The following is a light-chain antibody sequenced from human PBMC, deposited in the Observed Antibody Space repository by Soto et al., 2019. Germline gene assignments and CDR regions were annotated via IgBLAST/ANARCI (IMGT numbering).Light chain of an antibody. J-gene: IGKJ1*01. Sequence: DLQMTQSPSSLSASVGDRVTITCQASQDISNYLNWYQQKPGKAPKLLIYDASNLETGVPSRISGSGSGTDFTFTISSLQPEDIATYYCQQYDNLPRTFGQGTKVEIK. CDR3: QQYDNLPRT. CDR1: QDISNY. CDR2: DAS. V-gene: IGKV1-33*01.